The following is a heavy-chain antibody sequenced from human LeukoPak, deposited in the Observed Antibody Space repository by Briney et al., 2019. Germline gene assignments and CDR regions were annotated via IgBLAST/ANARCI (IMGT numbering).Heavy chain of an antibody. D-gene: IGHD6-13*01. CDR1: GFTFDDYA. CDR3: AKGALPGIAAAGDAFDI. J-gene: IGHJ3*02. Sequence: PGGSLRLSXAASGFTFDDYAMHWVRQAPGKGLEWVSGISWNSGSIGYADSVKGRFTISGDNAKNSLYLQMNSLRAEDMALYYCAKGALPGIAAAGDAFDIWGQGTMVTVSS. CDR2: ISWNSGSI. V-gene: IGHV3-9*03.